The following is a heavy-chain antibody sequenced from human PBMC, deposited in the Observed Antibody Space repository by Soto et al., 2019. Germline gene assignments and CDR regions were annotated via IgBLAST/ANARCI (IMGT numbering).Heavy chain of an antibody. D-gene: IGHD3-9*01. J-gene: IGHJ2*01. Sequence: PGKGLEWGSDLSRRGGTIYSADSARGRLTISRDSAKNPLYLQMNSLRAEDTAVYYCAFFFQAEDGIRDSVPVSAFLLNRSSDL. CDR2: LSRRGGTI. CDR3: AFFFQAEDGIRDSVPVSAFLLNRSSDL. V-gene: IGHV3-11*04.